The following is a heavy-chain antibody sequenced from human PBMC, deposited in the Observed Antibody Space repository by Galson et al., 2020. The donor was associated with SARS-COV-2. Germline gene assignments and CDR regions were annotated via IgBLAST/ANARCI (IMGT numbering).Heavy chain of an antibody. J-gene: IGHJ6*02. CDR1: GGSISSGGYY. Sequence: SETLSLTCTVSGGSISSGGYYWSWIRQHPGKGLEWIGYIYYSGSTYYNPSLKSRVTISVDTSKNQFSLKLSSVTAADTAVYYCASYGSGSYYNVYYGMDVWGQGTTVTVSS. CDR2: IYYSGST. V-gene: IGHV4-31*03. D-gene: IGHD3-10*01. CDR3: ASYGSGSYYNVYYGMDV.